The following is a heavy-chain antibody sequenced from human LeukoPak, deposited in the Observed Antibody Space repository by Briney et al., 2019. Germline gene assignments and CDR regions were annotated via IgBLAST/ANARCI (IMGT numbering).Heavy chain of an antibody. CDR2: IKADGTGK. CDR3: RGWQQFDY. Sequence: GGSLRLSCVASGFTFSSFWMTWVRQAPGMGRERVANIKADGTGKYYVDSGRGRFSISRDNAKNSLYLELNSLRAEDTGVSRDRGWQQFDYWGQGTLVTVSS. CDR1: GFTFSSFW. V-gene: IGHV3-7*01. J-gene: IGHJ4*01. D-gene: IGHD5-24*01.